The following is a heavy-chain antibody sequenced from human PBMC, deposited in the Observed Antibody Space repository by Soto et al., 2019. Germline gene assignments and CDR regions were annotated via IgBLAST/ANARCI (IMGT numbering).Heavy chain of an antibody. CDR2: INNDGSTT. CDR3: TRDTGVDFDY. J-gene: IGHJ4*02. D-gene: IGHD2-15*01. V-gene: IGHV3-74*01. Sequence: EVHLVDSGGGLVQPGGSLRLSCRAYTFTLSNYWMHWVRQAPGKGLVWVSGINNDGSTTRYADSVKRRFTIVRDNAKNMVDLQTKRLRAEDMAVYYSTRDTGVDFDYWGQGSLGTVSS. CDR1: TFTLSNYW.